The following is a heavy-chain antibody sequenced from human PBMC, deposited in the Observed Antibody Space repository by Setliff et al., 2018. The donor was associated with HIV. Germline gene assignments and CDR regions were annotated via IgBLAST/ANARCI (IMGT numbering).Heavy chain of an antibody. CDR3: ARAAAGNTGPFDL. Sequence: KPSETLSLTCTVSDSGTYYWSWIRQPAGKGLEWIGRVSSRGDTSYNPSLKSRVTMSVDTSKNQFSLKLTSVTASDTAVYYCARAAAGNTGPFDLWGQGSPVTVSS. J-gene: IGHJ4*02. CDR2: VSSRGDT. V-gene: IGHV4-4*07. CDR1: DSGTYY. D-gene: IGHD4-17*01.